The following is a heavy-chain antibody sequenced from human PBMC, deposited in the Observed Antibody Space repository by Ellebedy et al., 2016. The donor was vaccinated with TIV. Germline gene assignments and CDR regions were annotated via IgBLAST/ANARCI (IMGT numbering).Heavy chain of an antibody. D-gene: IGHD3-22*01. Sequence: GGSLRLSXAASGFTFSDYYMSWIRQAPGKGLEWVSYISSSSSYTNYADSVKGRFTISRDNAKNSLYLQMNSLRAEDTAVYYCARDGEMYYYDSSPFFDYWGQGTLVTVSS. CDR1: GFTFSDYY. J-gene: IGHJ4*02. V-gene: IGHV3-11*06. CDR2: ISSSSSYT. CDR3: ARDGEMYYYDSSPFFDY.